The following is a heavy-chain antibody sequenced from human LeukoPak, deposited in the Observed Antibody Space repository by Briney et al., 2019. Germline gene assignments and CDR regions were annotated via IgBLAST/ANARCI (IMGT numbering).Heavy chain of an antibody. D-gene: IGHD2-2*01. CDR1: GYTFTSYY. CDR3: ARSWCSSTSCYVRSFDY. J-gene: IGHJ4*02. Sequence: ASVKVSCKASGYTFTSYYMHWVRQAPGQGLEWMGIINPSGGSTSYAQKFQGRVTMTRDTSTSTVYMELSSLRSEDTAVYYCARSWCSSTSCYVRSFDYWGQGALVTVSS. V-gene: IGHV1-46*01. CDR2: INPSGGST.